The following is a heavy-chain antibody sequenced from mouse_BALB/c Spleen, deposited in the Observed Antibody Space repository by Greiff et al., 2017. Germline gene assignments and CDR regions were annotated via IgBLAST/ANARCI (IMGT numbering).Heavy chain of an antibody. D-gene: IGHD2-3*01. Sequence: EVKLMESGGGLVQPGGSLKLSCAASGFTFSDYYMYWVRQTPEKRLEWVATISDGGSYTYYPDSVKGRFTISRDNAKNNLYLQMSSLKSEDTAMYYCARRDGSYAMDYWGQGTSVTVSS. J-gene: IGHJ4*01. CDR1: GFTFSDYY. CDR2: ISDGGSYT. V-gene: IGHV5-4*02. CDR3: ARRDGSYAMDY.